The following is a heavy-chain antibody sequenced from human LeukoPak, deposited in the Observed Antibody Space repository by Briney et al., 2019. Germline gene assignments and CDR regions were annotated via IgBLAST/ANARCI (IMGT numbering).Heavy chain of an antibody. CDR1: GFTFNTYA. V-gene: IGHV3-30*04. CDR3: ARESGHSYGRFDY. J-gene: IGHJ4*02. CDR2: ISFDGSNK. D-gene: IGHD5-18*01. Sequence: GRSLRLSCAASGFTFNTYAMHWVRQAPGKGLEWVAVISFDGSNKYYADSVKGRFTISRDNSKNTMYMKMNSLRAEDTAVYYCARESGHSYGRFDYWGQGTLVTVSS.